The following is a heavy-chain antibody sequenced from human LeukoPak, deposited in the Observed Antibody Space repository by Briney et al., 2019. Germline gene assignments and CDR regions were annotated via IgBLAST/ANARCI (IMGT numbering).Heavy chain of an antibody. V-gene: IGHV1-69*01. CDR3: ARAYSSSWFFDY. D-gene: IGHD6-13*01. CDR1: GGTFSSYA. CDR2: IIPIFGTA. J-gene: IGHJ4*02. Sequence: SVKVSCKASGGTFSSYAISWVRQAPGQGVDWMGGIIPIFGTANYAQKFQGRVTITADESTSTAYMELSSLRSEDTAVYYCARAYSSSWFFDYWGQGTLVTVSS.